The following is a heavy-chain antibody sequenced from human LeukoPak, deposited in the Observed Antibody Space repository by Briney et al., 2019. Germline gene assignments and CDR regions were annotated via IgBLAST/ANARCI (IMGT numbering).Heavy chain of an antibody. Sequence: GGSLRLSCAASGFTFSSYAMSWVRQAPGKGLEWISAISGSGGSTYYADSVKGRFTISRDNSKNTLYLQMNSLRAEDTAVYYCAKKSGDSSGYSFDYWGQGTLVTVSS. J-gene: IGHJ4*02. CDR2: ISGSGGST. CDR1: GFTFSSYA. V-gene: IGHV3-23*01. D-gene: IGHD3-22*01. CDR3: AKKSGDSSGYSFDY.